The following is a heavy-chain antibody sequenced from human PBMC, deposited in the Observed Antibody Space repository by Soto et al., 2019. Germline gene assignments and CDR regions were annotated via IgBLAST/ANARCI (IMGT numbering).Heavy chain of an antibody. CDR1: GFTFSSYG. D-gene: IGHD6-13*01. CDR2: ISYDGSNK. J-gene: IGHJ5*02. V-gene: IGHV3-30*18. Sequence: GGSLRLSCAASGFTFSSYGMHWVCQAPGKGLEWVAVISYDGSNKYYADSVKGRFTISRDNSKNTLYLQMNSLRAEDTAVYYCAKYPSRSSWYNWFDPWGQGTLVTVSS. CDR3: AKYPSRSSWYNWFDP.